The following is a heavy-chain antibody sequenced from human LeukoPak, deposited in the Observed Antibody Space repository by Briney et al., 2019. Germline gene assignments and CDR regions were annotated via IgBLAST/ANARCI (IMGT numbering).Heavy chain of an antibody. Sequence: SETLSLTCSVSGGSISTDYWNWIRQPAGRGLEWIGRLYTNRRNDYNPSLKSRVTISVDKSKNQFSLNLISVTAADTAVYYCARDSGVATSHDRWGQGILVTVSS. CDR3: ARDSGVATSHDR. J-gene: IGHJ5*02. CDR2: LYTNRRN. CDR1: GGSISTDY. D-gene: IGHD5-12*01. V-gene: IGHV4-4*07.